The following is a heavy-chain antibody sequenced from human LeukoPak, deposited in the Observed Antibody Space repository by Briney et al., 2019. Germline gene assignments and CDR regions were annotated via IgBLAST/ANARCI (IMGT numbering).Heavy chain of an antibody. CDR3: AKSLLLWFGEKTPHAFDI. CDR1: GFTFSSYA. J-gene: IGHJ3*02. D-gene: IGHD3-10*01. CDR2: ITAGGGDT. Sequence: GGSLRLSCAASGFTFSSYAMSWVRQAPGKGLEWVSAITAGGGDTYYADSAKGRFTISRDNSKSTLFLQMNSLRAEDTAVYYCAKSLLLWFGEKTPHAFDIWGQGTMVTVSS. V-gene: IGHV3-23*01.